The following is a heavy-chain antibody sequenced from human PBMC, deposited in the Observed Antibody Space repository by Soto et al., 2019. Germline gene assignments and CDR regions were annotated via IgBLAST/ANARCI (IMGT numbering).Heavy chain of an antibody. V-gene: IGHV1-18*01. CDR1: GYTFSSYG. CDR2: ISPYNDNT. Sequence: ASVKVSCKASGYTFSSYGISWVRQAPGQGLEWMGWISPYNDNTNYAQKLQGRVTMTTDTSTSTAYMELRSLRSDDTAVYYCARDLSKFAIVVAGGFDYWGQGTTVTVSS. D-gene: IGHD6-19*01. CDR3: ARDLSKFAIVVAGGFDY. J-gene: IGHJ4*03.